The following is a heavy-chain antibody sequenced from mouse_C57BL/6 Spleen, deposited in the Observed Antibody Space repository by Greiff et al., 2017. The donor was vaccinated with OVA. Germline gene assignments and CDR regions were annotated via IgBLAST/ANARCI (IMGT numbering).Heavy chain of an antibody. CDR1: GYTFTSYW. CDR3: ARRSGSSYDYFDY. Sequence: QVQLQQPGAELVKPGASVKLSCKASGYTFTSYWMQWVKQRPGQGLEWIGEIDPSDSYTNYNQKFKGKATLTVDTSSSTAYMQLSSLTSEDSAVYYCARRSGSSYDYFDYWGQGTTLTVSS. J-gene: IGHJ2*01. D-gene: IGHD1-1*01. V-gene: IGHV1-50*01. CDR2: IDPSDSYT.